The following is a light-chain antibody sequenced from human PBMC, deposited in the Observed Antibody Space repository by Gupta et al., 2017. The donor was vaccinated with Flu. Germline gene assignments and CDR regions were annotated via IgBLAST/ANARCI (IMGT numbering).Light chain of an antibody. CDR3: QQYNSYPWA. CDR1: QSISSW. J-gene: IGKJ1*01. Sequence: EIQMTQSPSTLSASVGDRVTITCRASQSISSWLAWYQQKPGKAPRLLIYKASSSESGVPSRFSGSGSGTEFSLTISSLQPDDLATYFCQQYNSYPWAFGQGTXVEVK. CDR2: KAS. V-gene: IGKV1-5*03.